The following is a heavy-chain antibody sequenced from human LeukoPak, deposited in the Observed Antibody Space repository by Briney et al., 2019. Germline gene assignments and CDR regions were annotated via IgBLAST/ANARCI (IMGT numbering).Heavy chain of an antibody. CDR2: TNPNSGNT. CDR3: ARLSRMITIFGVVRGSKNYYYYMDV. J-gene: IGHJ6*03. V-gene: IGHV1-8*01. CDR1: GYTFTSYD. Sequence: ASVKVSCKASGYTFTSYDINWVRQATGQGLEWMGWTNPNSGNTGYAQKFQGRVTMTRNTSISTAYMELSSLRSEDTAVYYCARLSRMITIFGVVRGSKNYYYYMDVWGKGTTVTVSS. D-gene: IGHD3-3*01.